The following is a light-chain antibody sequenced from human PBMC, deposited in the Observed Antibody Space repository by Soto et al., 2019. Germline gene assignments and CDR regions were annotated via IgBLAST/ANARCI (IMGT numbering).Light chain of an antibody. Sequence: QLVLTQPASVSGSPGQSITISCTGTSSDLGSYKFVSWYQHHPGKAPKLMIYEGSKRPSGVSNRFSGSKSGNTASLTISGLQAEDEADYYCCSYAGSSTLIFGGGTKLTVL. V-gene: IGLV2-23*01. CDR2: EGS. CDR1: SSDLGSYKF. CDR3: CSYAGSSTLI. J-gene: IGLJ2*01.